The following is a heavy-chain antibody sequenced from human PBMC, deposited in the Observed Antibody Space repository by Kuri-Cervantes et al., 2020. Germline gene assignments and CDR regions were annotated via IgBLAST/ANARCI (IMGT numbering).Heavy chain of an antibody. D-gene: IGHD2-2*01. CDR2: INHGGSI. V-gene: IGHV4-34*01. CDR1: LGSFSGHY. Sequence: SETLSLTCAVYLGSFSGHYWTWIRQPPGKGLEWVGEINHGGSINYNPSLKSRVTISVNTSKNQFSLKLSSVTAADTAVYYCARGLCSSTSCYMDVWGKGTTVTVSS. CDR3: ARGLCSSTSCYMDV. J-gene: IGHJ6*03.